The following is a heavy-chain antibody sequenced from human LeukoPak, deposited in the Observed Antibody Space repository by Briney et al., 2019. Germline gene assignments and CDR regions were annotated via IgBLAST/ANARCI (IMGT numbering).Heavy chain of an antibody. V-gene: IGHV1-18*01. CDR2: ISAYNGNT. J-gene: IGHJ6*03. Sequence: ASVKVSCRASGYTFTSYGISWVRQAPGQGLEWMGWISAYNGNTNYAQKLQGRVTMTTDTSTSTAYMELRSLRSDDTAVYYCARGPYYSSSWYEKRPNMDVWGKGTTVTVSS. CDR3: ARGPYYSSSWYEKRPNMDV. D-gene: IGHD6-13*01. CDR1: GYTFTSYG.